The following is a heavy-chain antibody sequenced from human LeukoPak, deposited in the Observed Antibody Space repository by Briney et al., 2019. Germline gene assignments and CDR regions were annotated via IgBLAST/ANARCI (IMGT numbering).Heavy chain of an antibody. CDR3: ARDLVDGVGAXGAY. D-gene: IGHD1-26*01. Sequence: GASVKVSCKASGYTFTNYGITWMRQAPGQGLEWMGWINTYNGNTNYAQKLQGRVTITTDTSASTAYMELRSLRSDDTAVFYCARDLVDGVGAXGAYXXXGALVTVS. CDR2: INTYNGNT. CDR1: GYTFTNYG. J-gene: IGHJ4*01. V-gene: IGHV1-18*01.